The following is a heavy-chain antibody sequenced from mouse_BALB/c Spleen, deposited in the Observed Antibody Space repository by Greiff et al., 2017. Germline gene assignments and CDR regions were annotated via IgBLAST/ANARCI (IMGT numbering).Heavy chain of an antibody. D-gene: IGHD3-3*01. J-gene: IGHJ3*01. Sequence: QVQLKQPGAELVKPGASVKLSCKASGYTFTSYYMYWVKQRPGQGLEWIGGINPSNGGTNFNEKFKSKATLTVDKSSSTAYMQLSSLTSEDSAVYYCTGGGTRFAYWGQGTLVTVSA. CDR3: TGGGTRFAY. CDR2: INPSNGGT. CDR1: GYTFTSYY. V-gene: IGHV1S81*02.